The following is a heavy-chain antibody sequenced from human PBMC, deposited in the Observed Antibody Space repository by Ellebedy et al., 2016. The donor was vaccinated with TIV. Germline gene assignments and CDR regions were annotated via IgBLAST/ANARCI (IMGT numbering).Heavy chain of an antibody. Sequence: GESLKISXAASGFSLSNSFMSWTRQAPGKGLEWASTLTADGRSTYFADSVKGRFTISRDNSKNTVYLQMNSLRSEDTAVYYCRPGHYSDAWGQGTLVTVSS. CDR1: GFSLSNSF. CDR2: LTADGRST. J-gene: IGHJ4*02. V-gene: IGHV3-23*01. CDR3: RPGHYSDA.